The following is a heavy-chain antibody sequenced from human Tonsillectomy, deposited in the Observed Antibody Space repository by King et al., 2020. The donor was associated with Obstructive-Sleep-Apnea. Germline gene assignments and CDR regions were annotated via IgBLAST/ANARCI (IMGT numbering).Heavy chain of an antibody. CDR3: ARTSGSYWVFDY. CDR2: IYHSGST. V-gene: IGHV4-38-2*02. Sequence: VQLQESGPGLVKSSETLSLTCTVSGYSISSGYYCGWSRQPPGKGLEWSGSIYHSGSTYSNSSLKSRVTISVDTSKNQFSLKLRSVTAADTAMYYCARTSGSYWVFDYWGRGILVTVSS. CDR1: GYSISSGYY. J-gene: IGHJ4*02. D-gene: IGHD1-26*01.